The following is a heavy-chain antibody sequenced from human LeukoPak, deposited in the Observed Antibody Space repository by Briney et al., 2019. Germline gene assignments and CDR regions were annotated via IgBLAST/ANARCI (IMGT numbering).Heavy chain of an antibody. J-gene: IGHJ6*03. CDR2: IYYSGTT. CDR1: GGSISSSNYY. V-gene: IGHV4-39*01. D-gene: IGHD3-10*01. Sequence: SETLSLTCTVSGGSISSSNYYWGRIRQPPRKGLEWIGTIYYSGTTYYNPSLESRVTISEDTSKNQFSLTLRSVTAADTAVYYCARQISDYYYYYMDVWGKGTTVTVSS. CDR3: ARQISDYYYYYMDV.